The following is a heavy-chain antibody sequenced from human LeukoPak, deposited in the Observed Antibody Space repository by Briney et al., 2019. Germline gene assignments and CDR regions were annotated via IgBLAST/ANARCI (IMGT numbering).Heavy chain of an antibody. CDR3: AKSGCSSTSCYKYMDV. Sequence: GGSLRLSCAASGFTFSSYSMNWVRQAPGKGLELVSSISSSSSYIYYEDSVKGRFTISRDNAKNSLYLQMNSLRADDTAVYYCAKSGCSSTSCYKYMDVWGKGATVTVSS. CDR2: ISSSSSYI. J-gene: IGHJ6*03. CDR1: GFTFSSYS. D-gene: IGHD2-2*02. V-gene: IGHV3-21*01.